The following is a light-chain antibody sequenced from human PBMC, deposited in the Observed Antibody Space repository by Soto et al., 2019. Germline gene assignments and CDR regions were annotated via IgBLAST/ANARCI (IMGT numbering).Light chain of an antibody. J-gene: IGKJ5*01. V-gene: IGKV3-20*01. Sequence: EVVFTLSPSTLSFSQMQRATLSCRCSQRLSASDIAWYQQKPGQAPKFLIYGVSSRATGIPDRFSGSGSGTDFTLTISRLEPEDFAVYHCQQYGSSPLITFGQGTDWRL. CDR3: QQYGSSPLIT. CDR1: QRLSASD. CDR2: GVS.